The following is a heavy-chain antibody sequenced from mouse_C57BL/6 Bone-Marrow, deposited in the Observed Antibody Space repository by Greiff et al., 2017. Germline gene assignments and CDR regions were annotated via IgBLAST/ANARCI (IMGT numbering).Heavy chain of an antibody. V-gene: IGHV1-69*01. D-gene: IGHD2-5*01. CDR1: GYTFTSYW. CDR3: ARHYSNYERFAY. Sequence: QVQLKQPGAELVMPGASVKLSCKASGYTFTSYWMHWVKQRPGQGLEWIGEIDPSDSYTNYNQKFKGKSTLTVDKSSSTAYMQLSSLTSEDSAVYYCARHYSNYERFAYWGQGTLVTVSA. J-gene: IGHJ3*01. CDR2: IDPSDSYT.